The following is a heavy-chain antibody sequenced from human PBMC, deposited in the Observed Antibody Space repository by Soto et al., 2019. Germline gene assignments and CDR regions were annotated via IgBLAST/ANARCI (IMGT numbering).Heavy chain of an antibody. CDR1: GGSVSVDSYY. CDR3: ARLAATVSTPNY. D-gene: IGHD4-17*01. CDR2: IHYRGST. J-gene: IGHJ4*02. Sequence: PSETLSLTCAVSGGSVSVDSYYWAWIRQPPGKGLEWIATIHYRGSTYYATSLKSRVTISIDTSKNQFSLMLASVTATDTAFYYCARLAATVSTPNYWGQGTLVTAPQ. V-gene: IGHV4-39*01.